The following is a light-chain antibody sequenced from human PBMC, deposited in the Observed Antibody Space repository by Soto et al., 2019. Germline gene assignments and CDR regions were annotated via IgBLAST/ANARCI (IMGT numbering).Light chain of an antibody. CDR1: QTISSW. CDR3: QHYNSYSEA. Sequence: DIQMTQSPSTLSGSVGDIVTITRRASQTISSWLAWYQQKPGKAPKLLIYKASTLKSGVPSRFSGSGSGTEFTLTISSLQPDDFATYYCQHYNSYSEALGQGTKVDIK. CDR2: KAS. V-gene: IGKV1-5*03. J-gene: IGKJ1*01.